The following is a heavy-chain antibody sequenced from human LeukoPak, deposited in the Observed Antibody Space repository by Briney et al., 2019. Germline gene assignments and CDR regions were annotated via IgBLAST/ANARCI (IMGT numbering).Heavy chain of an antibody. CDR1: GGSISSYY. D-gene: IGHD3-3*01. CDR2: IYTSGST. J-gene: IGHJ4*02. Sequence: PSETLSLTCTVSGGSISSYYWSWIRQPPGKGLEWIGYIYTSGSTNYNPSLKSRVTISVDTSKNQFSLKLSSVTAADTAVYYCAGAYDFWSGYTYWGQGTLVTVSS. V-gene: IGHV4-4*09. CDR3: AGAYDFWSGYTY.